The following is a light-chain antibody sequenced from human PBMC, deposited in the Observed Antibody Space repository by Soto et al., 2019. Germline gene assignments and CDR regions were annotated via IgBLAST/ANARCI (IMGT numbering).Light chain of an antibody. CDR1: QGGRSN. CDR3: QQYNSWPIT. CDR2: GAS. J-gene: IGKJ5*01. Sequence: EIVMTQSPATLSVSAGARATLSCRASQGGRSNLAWYQQKPGPAPRLLIYGASTRATGIPARFSGSGSGTEFTLTISRLQHEDFAAYYCQQYNSWPITFGQGTRLEIK. V-gene: IGKV3-15*01.